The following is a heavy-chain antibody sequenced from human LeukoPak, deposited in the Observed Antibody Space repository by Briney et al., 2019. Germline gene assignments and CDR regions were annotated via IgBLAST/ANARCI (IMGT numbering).Heavy chain of an antibody. CDR3: ARAPRAPTDDYYYYYYMDV. J-gene: IGHJ6*03. CDR2: ISAYNGNT. V-gene: IGHV1-18*01. Sequence: ASVKVSCKASGYTFTSYGISWVPQAPGQGLEWMGWISAYNGNTNYAQKLQGRVTMTTDTSTSTAYMELRSLRSDDTAVYYCARAPRAPTDDYYYYYYMDVWGKGTTVTVSS. CDR1: GYTFTSYG.